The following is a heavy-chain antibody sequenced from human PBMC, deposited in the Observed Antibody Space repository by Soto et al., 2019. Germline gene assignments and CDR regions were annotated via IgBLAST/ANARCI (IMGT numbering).Heavy chain of an antibody. J-gene: IGHJ6*02. V-gene: IGHV3-11*06. CDR2: ISSSSSYT. Sequence: QVQLVESGGGFVKPGGSLRLSCAASGFTFSDYYMSWIRQAPGKGLEWVSYISSSSSYTNYADSVKGRFTISRDNAKNSLYLQMNSLRAEDTAVYYCARDVVGAYGMDVWGQGTTVTVSS. D-gene: IGHD1-26*01. CDR3: ARDVVGAYGMDV. CDR1: GFTFSDYY.